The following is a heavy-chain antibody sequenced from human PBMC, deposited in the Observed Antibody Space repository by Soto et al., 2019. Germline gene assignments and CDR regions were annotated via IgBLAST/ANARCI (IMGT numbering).Heavy chain of an antibody. V-gene: IGHV3-64*01. CDR2: ISSNGGST. CDR1: GFTFSSYA. D-gene: IGHD7-27*01. Sequence: EVQLVESGGGLVQPGGSPRLSCAASGFTFSSYAMHWVRQAPGKGLEYVSAISSNGGSTYYANSVKGRFTISRDNSKNTLYLQMGSLRAEDMAVYYCARALGYAFDIWGQGTIVTVSS. CDR3: ARALGYAFDI. J-gene: IGHJ3*02.